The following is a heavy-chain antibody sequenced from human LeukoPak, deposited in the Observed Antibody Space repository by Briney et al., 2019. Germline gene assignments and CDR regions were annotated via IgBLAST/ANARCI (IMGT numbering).Heavy chain of an antibody. CDR1: GGTFISYA. J-gene: IGHJ4*02. CDR2: IIPIFGTA. D-gene: IGHD3-22*01. V-gene: IGHV1-69*05. Sequence: SXKVSCKASGGTFISYAISWVRQAPGQGLEWMGRIIPIFGTANYAQKFQGRVTITTDESTSTAYMELSSLRSEDTAVYYCARMKDYDSSGYLYWGQGTLVTVSS. CDR3: ARMKDYDSSGYLY.